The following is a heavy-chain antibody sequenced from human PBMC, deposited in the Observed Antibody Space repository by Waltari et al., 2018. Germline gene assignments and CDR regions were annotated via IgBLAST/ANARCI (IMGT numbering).Heavy chain of an antibody. Sequence: QVQLVQSGAEVKKPGSSVKVSCKASGGTFRSYAISWVRQAPGQGLEWMGGIIPIFGTANYAQKFQGRVTITADESTSTAYMELSSLRSEDTAMYYCARASTMIVDDAPGYWGQGTLVTVSS. CDR3: ARASTMIVDDAPGY. V-gene: IGHV1-69*01. CDR1: GGTFRSYA. J-gene: IGHJ4*02. D-gene: IGHD3-22*01. CDR2: IIPIFGTA.